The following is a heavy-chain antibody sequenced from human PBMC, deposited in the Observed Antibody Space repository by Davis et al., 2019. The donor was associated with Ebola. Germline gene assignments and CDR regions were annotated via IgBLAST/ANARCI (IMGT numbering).Heavy chain of an antibody. V-gene: IGHV4-59*11. D-gene: IGHD3-22*01. J-gene: IGHJ4*02. CDR1: GGSISSHY. CDR2: IYYSGST. CDR3: ARGVREYYYDSSGYYVFDY. Sequence: PSETLSLTCTVSGGSISSHYWSWIRQPPGKGLEWIGYIYYSGSTNYNPSLKSRVTISVDTSKNQFSLKLSSVTAADTAVYYCARGVREYYYDSSGYYVFDYWGQGTLVTVSS.